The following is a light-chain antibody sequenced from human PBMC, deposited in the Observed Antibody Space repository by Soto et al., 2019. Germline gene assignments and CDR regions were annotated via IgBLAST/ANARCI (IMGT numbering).Light chain of an antibody. CDR1: QSISSW. J-gene: IGKJ1*01. Sequence: DIQMTQSPSSLSAYVGDRFSITCRASQSISSWLAWYQEKPXNAPKLLXXDASSLESGVPSRFSGSGSGTEFTLTISSLQPDDFANRYCQQYSSSSEWTCGQGTKVDIK. CDR3: QQYSSSSEWT. CDR2: DAS. V-gene: IGKV1-5*01.